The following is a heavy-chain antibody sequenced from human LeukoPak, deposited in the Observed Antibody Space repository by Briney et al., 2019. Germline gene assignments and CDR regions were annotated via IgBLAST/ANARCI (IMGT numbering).Heavy chain of an antibody. J-gene: IGHJ4*02. CDR2: SNPSGGST. V-gene: IGHV1-46*01. CDR1: GYTFTSYY. Sequence: GASVKVSCKASGYTFTSYYMHWVRQAPGQGLEWMGISNPSGGSTSYAQKFQGRVTMTRDTSTSTVYMELSSLRSEDTAVYYCARAGYVWGSYRPYFDYWGQGTLVTVSS. CDR3: ARAGYVWGSYRPYFDY. D-gene: IGHD3-16*02.